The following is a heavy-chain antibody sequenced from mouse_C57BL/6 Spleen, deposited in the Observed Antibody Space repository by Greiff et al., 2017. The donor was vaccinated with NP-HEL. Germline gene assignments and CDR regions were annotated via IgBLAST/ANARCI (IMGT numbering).Heavy chain of an antibody. Sequence: VQGVESGPGLLQPSQSLSITCTVSGFSLTSYGVHWVRQSPGKGLEWLGVIWRGGSTDYNAAFMSRLSITKDNSKSQVFFKMNSLQADDTAIYYCAKTLKGVYYAMDYWGQGTSVTVSS. CDR1: GFSLTSYG. CDR3: AKTLKGVYYAMDY. CDR2: IWRGGST. J-gene: IGHJ4*01. V-gene: IGHV2-5*01. D-gene: IGHD1-3*01.